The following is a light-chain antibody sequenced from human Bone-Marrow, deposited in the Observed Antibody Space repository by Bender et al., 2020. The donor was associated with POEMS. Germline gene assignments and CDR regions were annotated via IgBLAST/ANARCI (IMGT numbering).Light chain of an antibody. CDR3: SSYAGSNNVL. CDR2: AVS. V-gene: IGLV2-14*02. CDR1: NNDVGAYNF. J-gene: IGLJ2*01. Sequence: SALTQPASVSGSPGQSITISCTGSNNDVGAYNFVSWYQQHPGKAPKLMIYAVSERPSGVSNRFSGFKSGNTASLAVSGLQAEDEAVYYCSSYAGSNNVLFGGGTKLTVL.